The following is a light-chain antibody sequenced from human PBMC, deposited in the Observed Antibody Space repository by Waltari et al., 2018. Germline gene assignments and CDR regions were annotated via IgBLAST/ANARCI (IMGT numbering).Light chain of an antibody. CDR3: ATWDDSLNGWV. Sequence: QSVLTQPLSASGTPGQRVSISCSGSRSNIRSNTVNWFQQLPGTAPKLLIYNNSQRPSGVPARFSGSKSGTSASLAISGLQSEDEAAYYCATWDDSLNGWVFGGGTKLTVL. V-gene: IGLV1-44*01. CDR1: RSNIRSNT. J-gene: IGLJ3*02. CDR2: NNS.